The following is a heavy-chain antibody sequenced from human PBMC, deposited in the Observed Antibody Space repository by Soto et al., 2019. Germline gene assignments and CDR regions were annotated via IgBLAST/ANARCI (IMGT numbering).Heavy chain of an antibody. V-gene: IGHV4-30-4*01. CDR2: IYYSGST. CDR3: ARDDWKGGLDP. J-gene: IGHJ5*02. Sequence: QVQLQESGPGLVKPSQTLSLTCTVSGGSISSGDYYWSWIRQPPGKGLEWIGYIYYSGSTNYNPYLKRSITKPVNTSKNQFSLKLSSVTAADTAVYYWARDDWKGGLDPWGQGTLVTVSS. D-gene: IGHD1-1*01. CDR1: GGSISSGDYY.